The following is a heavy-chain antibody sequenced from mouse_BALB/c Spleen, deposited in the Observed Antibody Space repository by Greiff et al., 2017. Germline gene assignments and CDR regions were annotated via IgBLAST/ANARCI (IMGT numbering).Heavy chain of an antibody. CDR1: GYTFTSYW. V-gene: IGHV1S81*02. Sequence: QVQLQQSGAELVKPGASVKLSCKASGYTFTSYWMHWVKQRPGQGLEWIGEINPSNGRTNYNEKFKSKATLTVDKSSSTAYMQLSSLTSEDSAVYYCARERNDYDFDYWGQGTTLTVSS. CDR2: INPSNGRT. CDR3: ARERNDYDFDY. J-gene: IGHJ2*01. D-gene: IGHD2-4*01.